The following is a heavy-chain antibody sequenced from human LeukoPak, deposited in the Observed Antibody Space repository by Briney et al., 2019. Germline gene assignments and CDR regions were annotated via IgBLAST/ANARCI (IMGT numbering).Heavy chain of an antibody. CDR2: IYPGDSDT. J-gene: IGHJ3*01. CDR3: ASVLIDAFDA. V-gene: IGHV5-51*01. D-gene: IGHD3-10*01. Sequence: GESLKISCKGSGYSFTSYWIGWVRPMPGKGLEWMGIIYPGDSDTRYSPSFQGQVTISADKSISTAYLQWSSPKASNTAMCYSASVLIDAFDAWGHGAMVAVSS. CDR1: GYSFTSYW.